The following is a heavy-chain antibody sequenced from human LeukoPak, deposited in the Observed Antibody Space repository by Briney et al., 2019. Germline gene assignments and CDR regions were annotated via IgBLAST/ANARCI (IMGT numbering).Heavy chain of an antibody. Sequence: GGSLRLSCAASGFTFISYEMNWVRQAPGQGLEWVSYISSSGTTIHYADSVKGRLTISRDNAKNSLYLQMNSLRAEDTAVYYCARALTTSWYYFDYWGQGTLVTVSS. V-gene: IGHV3-48*03. D-gene: IGHD2-2*01. CDR3: ARALTTSWYYFDY. J-gene: IGHJ4*02. CDR1: GFTFISYE. CDR2: ISSSGTTI.